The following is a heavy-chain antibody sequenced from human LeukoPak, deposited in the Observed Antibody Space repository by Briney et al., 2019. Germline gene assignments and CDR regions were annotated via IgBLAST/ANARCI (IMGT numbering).Heavy chain of an antibody. CDR3: ARGRVFGGAAYYYYYYYMDV. CDR1: GGSFSGYY. Sequence: SETLSLTCAVYGGSFSGYYWSWIRQPPGKGLEWIGEINHSGSTNYNPSLKSRVTISVDTSKNQFSLRLSSVTAADTAVYYCARGRVFGGAAYYYYYYYMDVWGKGTTVTVSS. V-gene: IGHV4-34*01. J-gene: IGHJ6*03. CDR2: INHSGST. D-gene: IGHD3-10*02.